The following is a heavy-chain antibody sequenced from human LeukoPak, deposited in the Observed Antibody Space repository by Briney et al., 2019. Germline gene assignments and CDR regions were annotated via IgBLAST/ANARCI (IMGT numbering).Heavy chain of an antibody. CDR2: IDPSDSYT. V-gene: IGHV5-10-1*01. D-gene: IGHD1-1*01. J-gene: IGHJ4*02. CDR1: GYSFTSYW. CDR3: ARMLEPQSEFDY. Sequence: GESLKISCKGSGYSFTSYWISWARQMPGKGLEWMGRIDPSDSYTNYSPSFQGHVTISADKSISTAYLQWSSLKASDTAMYYCARMLEPQSEFDYWGQGTLVTVSS.